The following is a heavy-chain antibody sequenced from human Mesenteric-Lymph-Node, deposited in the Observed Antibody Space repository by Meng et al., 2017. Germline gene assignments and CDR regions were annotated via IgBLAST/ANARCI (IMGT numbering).Heavy chain of an antibody. CDR2: IHHSGSA. V-gene: IGHV4-30-4*01. CDR3: ASFDHIPRRNYFDY. CDR1: GGSMSSGNYY. D-gene: IGHD2-21*01. Sequence: QGQLQESGPGLVEPSQPLSPTCTVAGGSMSSGNYYWSWIRQPPGKGLEWIGYIHHSGSAYYNPSLKSRVSISVDTSKNQFSLNLNSMTAADTAVYYCASFDHIPRRNYFDYWGQGTLVTVSS. J-gene: IGHJ4*02.